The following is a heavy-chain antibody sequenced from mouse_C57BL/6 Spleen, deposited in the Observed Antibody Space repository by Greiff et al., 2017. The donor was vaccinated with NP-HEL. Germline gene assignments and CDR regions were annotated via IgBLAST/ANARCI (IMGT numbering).Heavy chain of an antibody. CDR3: ARLVWAKFIFDY. D-gene: IGHD1-2*01. CDR2: LYPGSGST. Sequence: QVQLQQPGAELVKPGASVKMSCKASGYTFTSYWITWVKQRPGQGLEWIGDLYPGSGSTNYNEKFKSKATLTVDTSSSTAYMQLSSLTSEDSAIYYYARLVWAKFIFDYWGQGTTLTVSS. V-gene: IGHV1-55*01. CDR1: GYTFTSYW. J-gene: IGHJ2*01.